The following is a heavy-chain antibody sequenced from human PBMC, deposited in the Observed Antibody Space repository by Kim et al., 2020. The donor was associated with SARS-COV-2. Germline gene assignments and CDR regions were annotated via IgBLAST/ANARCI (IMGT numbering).Heavy chain of an antibody. V-gene: IGHV3-30*02. CDR3: AKDRGRYDYVWGSYRYPFDY. Sequence: RFTISRDNSKNTLYLQMNSLRAEDTAVYYCAKDRGRYDYVWGSYRYPFDYWGQGTLVTVSS. D-gene: IGHD3-16*02. J-gene: IGHJ4*02.